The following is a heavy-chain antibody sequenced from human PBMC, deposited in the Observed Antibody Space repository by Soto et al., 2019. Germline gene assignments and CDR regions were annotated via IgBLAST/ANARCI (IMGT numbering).Heavy chain of an antibody. CDR2: FDPEDGET. Sequence: ASVKVSCKVSGYTLTELSMHWVRQAPGKGLEWMGGFDPEDGETIYAQKFQGRVTMTEDTSTDTAYMELSSLRSEDTAVYYCATGGSSSWYWSDPRNQFDYWGQGTLVTVSS. J-gene: IGHJ4*02. CDR3: ATGGSSSWYWSDPRNQFDY. D-gene: IGHD6-13*01. V-gene: IGHV1-24*01. CDR1: GYTLTELS.